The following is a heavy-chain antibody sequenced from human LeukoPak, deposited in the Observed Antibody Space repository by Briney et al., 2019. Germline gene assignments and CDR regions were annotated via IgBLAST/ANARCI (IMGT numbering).Heavy chain of an antibody. J-gene: IGHJ3*02. Sequence: ASVKVSCKASGYTFTGYYMHWVRQAPGQGLEWMGIINPSGGSTSYAQKFQGRVTMTRDMSTSTVYMELSSLRSEDTAVYYCARDTTTVTIPPEGAFDIWGQGTMVTVSS. D-gene: IGHD4-17*01. CDR2: INPSGGST. CDR3: ARDTTTVTIPPEGAFDI. CDR1: GYTFTGYY. V-gene: IGHV1-46*01.